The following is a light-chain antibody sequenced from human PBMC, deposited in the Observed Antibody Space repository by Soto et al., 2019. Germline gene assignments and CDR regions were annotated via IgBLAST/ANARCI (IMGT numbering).Light chain of an antibody. CDR1: SSNIGAGYD. Sequence: QSVLTQPPSASGAPGQRVTISCTGSSSNIGAGYDVHWYQQLPATAPKLLIYGNSNRPSGVPDRFSGSKSGTSASLAITGLRAEDEADYYCQSYDSSLSGWVFGGGTKVTVL. CDR3: QSYDSSLSGWV. V-gene: IGLV1-40*01. CDR2: GNS. J-gene: IGLJ3*02.